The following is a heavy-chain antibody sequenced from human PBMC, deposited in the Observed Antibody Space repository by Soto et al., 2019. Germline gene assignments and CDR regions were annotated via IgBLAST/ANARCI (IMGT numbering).Heavy chain of an antibody. CDR2: MNPNTGNS. CDR1: GYTFTSYD. CDR3: ARRAETNGWNGFGADKYYFDF. Sequence: GASVKVSCKASGYTFTSYDIYWVRQATGQGLEWMGWMNPNTGNSGYAQKFQGRVTMTSDSSISTAHMELSSLRSEDTAVYYSARRAETNGWNGFGADKYYFDFWGQGTLVTVSS. J-gene: IGHJ4*02. V-gene: IGHV1-8*01. D-gene: IGHD1-1*01.